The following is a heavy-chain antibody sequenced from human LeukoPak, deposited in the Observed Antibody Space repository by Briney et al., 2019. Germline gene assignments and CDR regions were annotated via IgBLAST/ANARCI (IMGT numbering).Heavy chain of an antibody. V-gene: IGHV3-23*01. Sequence: GGSLRLSCAASGFTFSTYAMRWVRQAPRRGLEWVSSITDSGGATYYADSVRGRFTISRDNSKSTLYLQMSSLRAEDTAVYYCANSNYWYPNDYWGQGTLVTVSS. D-gene: IGHD4-11*01. CDR2: ITDSGGAT. CDR1: GFTFSTYA. J-gene: IGHJ4*02. CDR3: ANSNYWYPNDY.